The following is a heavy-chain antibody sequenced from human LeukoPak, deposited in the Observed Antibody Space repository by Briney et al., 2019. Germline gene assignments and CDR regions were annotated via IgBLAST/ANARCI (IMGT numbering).Heavy chain of an antibody. D-gene: IGHD3-22*01. Sequence: GGSLTLSCAASGFTFFTYSMNWLPQAPGEGLEWVSSISSLYIYYADSVKGRFTISRDNAKSSLYLQMNSLRTEDTAVYYCARDTDSGSVFDYWGQGTLVTVSS. V-gene: IGHV3-21*01. J-gene: IGHJ4*02. CDR2: ISSLYI. CDR3: ARDTDSGSVFDY. CDR1: GFTFFTYS.